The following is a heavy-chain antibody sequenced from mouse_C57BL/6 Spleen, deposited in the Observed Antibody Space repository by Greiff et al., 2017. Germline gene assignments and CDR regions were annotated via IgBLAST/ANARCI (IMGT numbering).Heavy chain of an antibody. CDR2: ISDGGSYT. V-gene: IGHV5-4*03. CDR1: GFTFSSYA. J-gene: IGHJ3*01. Sequence: EVMLVESGGGLVKPGGSLKLSCAASGFTFSSYAMSWVRQTPEKRLEWVATISDGGSYTYYPDNVKGRFTISRDNAKNNLYLQMSHLKSEDTAMYDCAIGEGYYGNYAWFAYWGQGTLVTVSA. CDR3: AIGEGYYGNYAWFAY. D-gene: IGHD2-1*01.